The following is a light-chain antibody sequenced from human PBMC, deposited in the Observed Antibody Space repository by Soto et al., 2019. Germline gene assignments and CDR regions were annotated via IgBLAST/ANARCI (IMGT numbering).Light chain of an antibody. J-gene: IGKJ1*01. CDR1: QSLNTIY. CDR2: KAS. Sequence: DIVLTQSPVTLSLSPVERATLSCMASQSLNTIYLAWYQQKPGQAPRLLIYKASKRATGIPARFSGSGSGTDFTLTISSLEPEDVAVYYCQQHGKWPWTFGQGTKVDIK. V-gene: IGKV3D-20*02. CDR3: QQHGKWPWT.